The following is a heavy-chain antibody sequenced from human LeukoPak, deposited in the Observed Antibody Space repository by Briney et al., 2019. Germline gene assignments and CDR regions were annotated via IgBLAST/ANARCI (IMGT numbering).Heavy chain of an antibody. Sequence: SETLSLTCTVSGGSISGYFWSWIRQPAGKGLEWIGRIHDNGDSNHNPSLKSRVTMALDTSGNQVSLKLTSVTAADTAVYYCARASSGCGGTCPSDHWGPGTLVTVSS. CDR2: IHDNGDS. D-gene: IGHD2-15*01. J-gene: IGHJ4*02. V-gene: IGHV4-4*07. CDR1: GGSISGYF. CDR3: ARASSGCGGTCPSDH.